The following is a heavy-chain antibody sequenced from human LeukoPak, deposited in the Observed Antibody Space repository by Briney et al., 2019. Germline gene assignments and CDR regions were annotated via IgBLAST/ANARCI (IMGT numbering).Heavy chain of an antibody. D-gene: IGHD1-14*01. V-gene: IGHV3-23*01. CDR2: ISSGSDHT. CDR1: GFTFRDFS. CDR3: AKEGRPNPDYFDY. Sequence: PGGSLRLSCVASGFTFRDFSMSWVRQAPGKGLEWVSVISSGSDHTYYADSVKGRFTISRDNSKNTLYLQMNSLRAEDTAVYYCAKEGRPNPDYFDYWGQGTLVTVSS. J-gene: IGHJ4*02.